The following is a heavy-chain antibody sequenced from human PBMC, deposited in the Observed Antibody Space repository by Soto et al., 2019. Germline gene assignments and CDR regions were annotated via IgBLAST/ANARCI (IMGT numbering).Heavy chain of an antibody. CDR3: AKDTRYGDYVRWFDS. CDR2: ITASGGRT. V-gene: IGHV3-23*01. D-gene: IGHD4-17*01. CDR1: GFTFSSYA. J-gene: IGHJ5*01. Sequence: EVHLLESGGGWVQPGGSLRLSCTASGFTFSSYAMTWVRQAPGRGLEGVSGITASGGRTYYADSVKGRFTICRDNSKSTLYLQMNSLRAEDTAVYYCAKDTRYGDYVRWFDSWGQGTLVTVSS.